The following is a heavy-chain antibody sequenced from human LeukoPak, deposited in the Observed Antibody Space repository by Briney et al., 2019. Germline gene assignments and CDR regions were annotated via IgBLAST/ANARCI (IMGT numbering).Heavy chain of an antibody. Sequence: QPGGSLRLSCVASGLTFSSYDMNWVRQAPGKGLEWVSYISSGSTTMYYAGSVKGRFTISRDNAKNSLYLQMNSLRAEDTAVYYCARDVGEGTSVFDYFDSWGQGTLVTVSS. CDR2: ISSGSTTM. J-gene: IGHJ4*02. V-gene: IGHV3-48*01. D-gene: IGHD3-16*01. CDR3: ARDVGEGTSVFDYFDS. CDR1: GLTFSSYD.